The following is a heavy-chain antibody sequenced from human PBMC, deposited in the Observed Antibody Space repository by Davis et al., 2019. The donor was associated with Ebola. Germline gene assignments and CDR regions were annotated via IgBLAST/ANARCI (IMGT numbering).Heavy chain of an antibody. V-gene: IGHV4-34*01. CDR3: ARYAGTSQPGDYFDY. D-gene: IGHD6-13*01. CDR2: INHSGST. Sequence: SETLSLTCAVYGGPFSGYYWSWIRQPPGKGLEGIGEINHSGSTNYNPSLKSRVTISVDTSKNQFSLKLSSVTAADTAVYYCARYAGTSQPGDYFDYWGQGTLVTVSS. CDR1: GGPFSGYY. J-gene: IGHJ4*02.